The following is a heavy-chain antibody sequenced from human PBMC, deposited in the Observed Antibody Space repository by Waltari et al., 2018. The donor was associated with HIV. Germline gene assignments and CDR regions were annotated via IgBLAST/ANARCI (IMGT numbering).Heavy chain of an antibody. Sequence: EVQLLESGGGLVQPGGSLRLSGAASGITFSSYAMSWARQAPGKGLEWVSAISGSGGSTYYADSVKGRFTISRDNSKNTLYLQMNSLRAEDTAVYYCANKQYGSGMGYWGQGTLVTVSS. J-gene: IGHJ4*02. CDR3: ANKQYGSGMGY. V-gene: IGHV3-23*01. D-gene: IGHD3-10*01. CDR1: GITFSSYA. CDR2: ISGSGGST.